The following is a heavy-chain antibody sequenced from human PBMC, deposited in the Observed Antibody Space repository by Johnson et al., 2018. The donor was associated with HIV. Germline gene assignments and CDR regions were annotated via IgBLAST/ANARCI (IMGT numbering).Heavy chain of an antibody. CDR3: AKPREVVEWLGAFYS. D-gene: IGHD3-3*01. CDR2: ISGSGGST. V-gene: IGHV3-23*04. CDR1: GFIFSNYG. J-gene: IGHJ3*02. Sequence: VQLVESGGGVVQPGRSLRLSCAASGFIFSNYGMSWVRQAPGKGLEWVSAISGSGGSTYYADSVKGRFTISRDNSKNTMYLQMNSLRAEDTAVYYCAKPREVVEWLGAFYSWGQGTMVTVSS.